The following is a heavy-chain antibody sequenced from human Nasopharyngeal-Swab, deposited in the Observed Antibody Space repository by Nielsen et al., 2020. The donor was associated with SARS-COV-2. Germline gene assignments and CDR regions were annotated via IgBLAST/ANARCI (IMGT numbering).Heavy chain of an antibody. V-gene: IGHV4-34*01. CDR3: ARVRLGYDFWSGHTFDY. CDR1: GGSFSGYY. J-gene: IGHJ4*02. Sequence: SETLSLTCAVYGGSFSGYYWSWIRQPPGKGLEWIGEINHSGSTNYNPSLKSRVTISVDTSKNQFSLKLSSVTAADTAVYYCARVRLGYDFWSGHTFDYWGQGTLVTVSS. CDR2: INHSGST. D-gene: IGHD3-3*01.